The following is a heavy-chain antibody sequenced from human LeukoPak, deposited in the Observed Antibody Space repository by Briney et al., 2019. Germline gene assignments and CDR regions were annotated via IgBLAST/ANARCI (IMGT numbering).Heavy chain of an antibody. CDR2: INHSGST. CDR1: GGSFSGYY. J-gene: IGHJ3*02. V-gene: IGHV4-34*01. CDR3: AVPAATNHNNAFDI. Sequence: SETLSLTCAVYGGSFSGYYWSWIRQHPGKGLEWIGEINHSGSTNYNPSLKSRVTISVDTSKNQFSLKLSSVTAADTAVYYCAVPAATNHNNAFDIWGQGTMVTVSS. D-gene: IGHD2-2*01.